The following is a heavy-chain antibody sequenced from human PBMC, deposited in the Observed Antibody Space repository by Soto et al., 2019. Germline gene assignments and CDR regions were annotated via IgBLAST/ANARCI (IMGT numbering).Heavy chain of an antibody. CDR2: ISAYNGNT. J-gene: IGHJ5*02. D-gene: IGHD1-26*01. CDR3: ARVVGALGHWFDP. V-gene: IGHV1-18*01. CDR1: GYTFTSYG. Sequence: QVQLEQSGAEVKKPGASVKVSCKASGYTFTSYGISWVRQAPGQGLEWMGRISAYNGNTNYAQKLQGRVTMTTDTSTSTAYMELRSLKTDDTPEYYYARVVGALGHWFDPWGQGTLVTVSS.